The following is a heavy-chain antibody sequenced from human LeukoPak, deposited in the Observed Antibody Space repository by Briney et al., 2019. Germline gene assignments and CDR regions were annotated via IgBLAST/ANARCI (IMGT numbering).Heavy chain of an antibody. CDR1: GGSISSYS. CDR3: ARGQYSGSY. CDR2: IHYSGIT. V-gene: IGHV4-59*01. D-gene: IGHD1-26*01. Sequence: PSGTLSLTCTVSGGSISSYSWSWIRQPPGKGLEWIGYIHYSGITNYNPSLKSRVTISVDTSKNQFSLRLSSVTAADTAVYYCARGQYSGSYWGQGTLVTVSS. J-gene: IGHJ4*02.